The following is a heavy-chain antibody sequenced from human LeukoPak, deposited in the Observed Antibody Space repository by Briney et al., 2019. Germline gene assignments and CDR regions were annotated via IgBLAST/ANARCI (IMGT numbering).Heavy chain of an antibody. V-gene: IGHV3-23*01. CDR1: GLSFSDYV. J-gene: IGHJ4*02. Sequence: GGSLRLSCAAAGLSFSDYVMGWVRQAPRKGLEWVSAITGSGGTTYYADSAEGRFTISRDNTPNTLFLQMTGLIAEDTAVYYCVFRLRDYVWGSYSDWGQGTLVSFSS. D-gene: IGHD3-16*01. CDR2: ITGSGGTT. CDR3: VFRLRDYVWGSYSD.